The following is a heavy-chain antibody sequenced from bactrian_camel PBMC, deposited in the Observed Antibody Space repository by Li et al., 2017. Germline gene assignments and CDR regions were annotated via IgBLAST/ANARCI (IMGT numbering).Heavy chain of an antibody. V-gene: IGHV3S1*01. CDR3: AAGKVREACMEWYFSGKPPGMAEFGY. CDR2: IRTGESST. J-gene: IGHJ6*01. D-gene: IGHD6*01. Sequence: VQLVESGGGSVQAGGSLRLSCAASGYTITIAWFRQAPGLEREGVAAIRTGESSTVYDDSVKGRFTIFHDNAKNTLALQMNSLKSEDTGMYYCAAGKVREACMEWYFSGKPPGMAEFGYWGQGTQVTVS. CDR1: GYTITIAW.